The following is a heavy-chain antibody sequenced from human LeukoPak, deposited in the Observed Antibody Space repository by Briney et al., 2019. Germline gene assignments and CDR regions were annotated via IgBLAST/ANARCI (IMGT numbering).Heavy chain of an antibody. D-gene: IGHD3-22*01. V-gene: IGHV4-34*01. CDR3: ARGSLFYGSSGFNL. Sequence: SETLSLTCAVFGGSFSGYYWTWIRQPPGMGLEWIGEIHHSGTANYNPSLKSQVTMSIDTSKSQFSLKLTSVTAADAALYYCARGSLFYGSSGFNLWGQGTMVTVSS. J-gene: IGHJ3*01. CDR2: IHHSGTA. CDR1: GGSFSGYY.